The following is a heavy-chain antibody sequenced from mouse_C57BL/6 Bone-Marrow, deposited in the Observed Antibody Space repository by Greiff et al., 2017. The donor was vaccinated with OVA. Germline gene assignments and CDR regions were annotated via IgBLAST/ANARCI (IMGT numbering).Heavy chain of an antibody. CDR1: GYTFTDYY. V-gene: IGHV1-19*01. Sequence: VQLQQSGPVLVKPGASVKLSCTASGYTFTDYYMNWVKQSHGKSLEWIGDINPYNGGTSYNQKFKGKATLTVDKSSSTAYMELNSLTSEDSAAYYCARTWDGYYAAWFAYWGQGTLVTVSA. CDR3: ARTWDGYYAAWFAY. J-gene: IGHJ3*01. CDR2: INPYNGGT. D-gene: IGHD2-3*01.